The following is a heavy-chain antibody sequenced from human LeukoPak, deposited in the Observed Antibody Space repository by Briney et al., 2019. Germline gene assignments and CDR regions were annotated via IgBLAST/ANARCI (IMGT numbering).Heavy chain of an antibody. CDR1: GFTFSSYE. CDR3: ATTSIAAAVPGCFDY. D-gene: IGHD6-13*01. V-gene: IGHV3-48*03. CDR2: ISSSGKTI. J-gene: IGHJ4*02. Sequence: GGSLRLSCEASGFTFSSYEMNWVRQAPGKGLEWVSYISSSGKTIYYADSTKGRFTVSRDNAKSSLYLQMNSLRAEDTAVYYCATTSIAAAVPGCFDYWGQGTLVTVFS.